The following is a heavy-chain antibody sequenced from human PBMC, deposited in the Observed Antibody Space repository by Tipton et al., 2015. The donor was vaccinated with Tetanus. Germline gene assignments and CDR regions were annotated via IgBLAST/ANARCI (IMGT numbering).Heavy chain of an antibody. J-gene: IGHJ6*02. CDR3: ARVRDSGSYFYYYYYGMDV. Sequence: TLSLTCTVSGGSISSYYWSWIRQPAGKGLEWIGRIYTSGSTNYNPSLKSRVTMSVDTSKNQFSLKLSSVTAADTAVYYCARVRDSGSYFYYYYYGMDVWGQGTTVTVSS. CDR1: GGSISSYY. V-gene: IGHV4-4*07. CDR2: IYTSGST. D-gene: IGHD1-26*01.